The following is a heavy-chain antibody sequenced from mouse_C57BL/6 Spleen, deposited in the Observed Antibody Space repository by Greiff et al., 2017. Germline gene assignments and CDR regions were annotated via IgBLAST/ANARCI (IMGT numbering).Heavy chain of an antibody. J-gene: IGHJ1*03. D-gene: IGHD2-3*01. CDR2: ISDGGSYT. CDR1: GFTFSSYA. Sequence: EVQLVESGGGLVKPGGSLKLSCAASGFTFSSYAMSWVRQTPEKRLEWVATISDGGSYTYYPDNVKGRFTISRDNAKNNLYLQMSQLKSEDTAMYYCAKDYDENWYFDVWGTGTTVTVAS. CDR3: AKDYDENWYFDV. V-gene: IGHV5-4*01.